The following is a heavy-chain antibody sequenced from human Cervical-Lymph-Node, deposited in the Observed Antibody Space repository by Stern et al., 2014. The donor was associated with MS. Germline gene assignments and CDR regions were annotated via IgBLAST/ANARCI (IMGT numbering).Heavy chain of an antibody. CDR3: ARDLVRFLEWLPPLKFYYGMDV. Sequence: QVQLVQSGAEVKKPGASVKVSCKASGYTFTGYYMHWVRQAPGQGLEWMGRINPNSGGTNYAQKFQGRVTMTRDTSISTAYMELSRLRSDDTAVYYCARDLVRFLEWLPPLKFYYGMDVWGQGTTVTVSS. D-gene: IGHD3-3*01. CDR1: GYTFTGYY. V-gene: IGHV1-2*06. J-gene: IGHJ6*02. CDR2: INPNSGGT.